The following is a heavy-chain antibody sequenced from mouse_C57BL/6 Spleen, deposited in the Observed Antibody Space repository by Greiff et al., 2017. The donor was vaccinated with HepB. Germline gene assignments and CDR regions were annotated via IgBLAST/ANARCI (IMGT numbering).Heavy chain of an antibody. CDR2: IYPGDGDT. J-gene: IGHJ4*01. CDR1: GYAFSSYW. D-gene: IGHD1-1*01. Sequence: QVQLQQSGAELVKPGASVKISCKASGYAFSSYWMNWVKQRPGKGLEWIGQIYPGDGDTNYNGKFKGKATLTADKSSSTAYMQLSSLTSADSAVYFCARYPYYYGSSYGAMDYWGQGTSVTVSS. CDR3: ARYPYYYGSSYGAMDY. V-gene: IGHV1-80*01.